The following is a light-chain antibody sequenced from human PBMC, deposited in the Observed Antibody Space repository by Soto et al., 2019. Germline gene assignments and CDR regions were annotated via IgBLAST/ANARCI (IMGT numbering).Light chain of an antibody. CDR3: QRYGSLIT. Sequence: EIVMTQSPATLSVSPGERATLSCRASQSVSSSYLAWYQQKPGQAPRLLIYGASSRATGIPDRFSGSGSGTDFTLTISRLEPEDFAVYYCQRYGSLITFGQGTRLEI. V-gene: IGKV3-20*01. CDR2: GAS. J-gene: IGKJ5*01. CDR1: QSVSSSY.